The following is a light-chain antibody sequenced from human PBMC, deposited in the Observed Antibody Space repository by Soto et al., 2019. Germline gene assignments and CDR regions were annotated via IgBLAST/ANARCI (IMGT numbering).Light chain of an antibody. V-gene: IGKV1-5*03. J-gene: IGKJ1*01. CDR3: QQSNSYPWT. Sequence: DVQMTQSPSTLSASVGDRVTIACRASQSISSWLAWYQQKPGKAPKLLIYKASTLESGVPSNFSGSGSGTEFTLTISSLQPEDFATYYCQQSNSYPWTFGQGTRVDVK. CDR2: KAS. CDR1: QSISSW.